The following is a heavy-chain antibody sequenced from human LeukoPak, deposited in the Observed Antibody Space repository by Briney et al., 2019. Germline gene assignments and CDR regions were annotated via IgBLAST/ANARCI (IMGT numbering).Heavy chain of an antibody. J-gene: IGHJ4*02. V-gene: IGHV2-5*01. CDR3: AHSVARRGPSSYFDY. Sequence: ESGPTLVKPTQTLTLTCTFSGFSLNTSGVGVNWIRQPPGKALEWLALIYWNDDKRYSPSLKSKLTITKDTSKNQVVLTMTNMDPVDTATYYCAHSVARRGPSSYFDYWGQGTLVTVSS. D-gene: IGHD6-6*01. CDR1: GFSLNTSGVG. CDR2: IYWNDDK.